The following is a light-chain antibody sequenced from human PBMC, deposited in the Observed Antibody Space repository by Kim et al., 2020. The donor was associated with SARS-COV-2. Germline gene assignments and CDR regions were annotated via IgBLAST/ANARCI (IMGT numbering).Light chain of an antibody. CDR1: TATIGNNS. CDR2: RNN. J-gene: IGLJ3*02. Sequence: GRRFTILCPGRTATIGNNSVYWFQQPPGPAPTLLLYRNNQRPSGCPDRFSGSKSGTYASLAISGLRSEDEADYYCAAWDDRVSGPVFGGGTQLTVL. V-gene: IGLV1-47*01. CDR3: AAWDDRVSGPV.